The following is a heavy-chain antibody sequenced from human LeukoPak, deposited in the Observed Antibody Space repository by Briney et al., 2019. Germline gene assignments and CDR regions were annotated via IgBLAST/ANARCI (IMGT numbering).Heavy chain of an antibody. Sequence: GGSLRLSCAASGFTFSRYSMNWVRQAPGKGLEWVSSISGSSSYIYYADSVKGRFTISRHNAKNSLYLQMNSLRAEDTAVYYCARDAPKLLWFGELSDTEADYMDVWGKGTTVTVSS. J-gene: IGHJ6*03. CDR2: ISGSSSYI. CDR3: ARDAPKLLWFGELSDTEADYMDV. CDR1: GFTFSRYS. D-gene: IGHD3-10*01. V-gene: IGHV3-21*01.